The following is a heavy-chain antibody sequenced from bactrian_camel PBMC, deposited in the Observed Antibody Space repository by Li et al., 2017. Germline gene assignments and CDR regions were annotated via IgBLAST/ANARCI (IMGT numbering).Heavy chain of an antibody. CDR2: IYSGAGSS. V-gene: IGHV3S19*01. CDR3: ATTTMDSSWFRDY. D-gene: IGHD6*01. CDR1: GFTFGSSY. Sequence: DVQLVESGGGLVQPGGSLRLSCAASGFTFGSSYMTWVRQAPGKELEWVASIYSGAGSSYYADSVKGRFTISRDNAKNTLYLTMRDLKTEDAAVYYCATTTMDSSWFRDYWGQGTQVTVS. J-gene: IGHJ4*01.